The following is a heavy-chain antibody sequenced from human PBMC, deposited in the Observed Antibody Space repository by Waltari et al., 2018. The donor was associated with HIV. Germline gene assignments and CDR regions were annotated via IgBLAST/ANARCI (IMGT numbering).Heavy chain of an antibody. D-gene: IGHD4-17*01. CDR2: MYHSGGP. Sequence: QVQLQESGPGLVKSSETLSLTFVVSGGSISSYNWWSWVRQPPGRGLEWIGEMYHSGGPNYHSTLKSRATLSIEKARNQFSLKLTSVTAADAAVYYCARVVSVDYASSWFDPWGQGILVTVST. CDR3: ARVVSVDYASSWFDP. V-gene: IGHV4-4*02. CDR1: GGSISSYNW. J-gene: IGHJ5*02.